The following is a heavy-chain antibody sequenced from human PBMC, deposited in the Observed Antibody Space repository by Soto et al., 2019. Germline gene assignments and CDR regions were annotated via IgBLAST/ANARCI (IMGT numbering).Heavy chain of an antibody. V-gene: IGHV3-30*18. CDR2: ISYDGSNK. CDR3: AKVPSPGPHDAFDT. J-gene: IGHJ3*02. CDR1: GFTFSSYG. Sequence: GGALRLSCAASGFTFSSYGMHGGRQAPGKGLEWVAVISYDGSNKYYADSVKGRFTISRDNSKNTLYLQMNSLRAEDTAVYYCAKVPSPGPHDAFDTWGQGTMVTVSS.